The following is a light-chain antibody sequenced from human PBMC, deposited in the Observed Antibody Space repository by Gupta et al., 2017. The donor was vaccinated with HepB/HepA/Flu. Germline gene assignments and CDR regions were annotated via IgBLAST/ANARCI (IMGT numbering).Light chain of an antibody. CDR3: QQASINPLS. Sequence: DIQLTQFPSFLSAPVGDRVTITCRASQAIRSYLAWYQQKPGDAPKLLISVISNLQSGAPSRFSGSASGTDFTLTITNLQPEDIATYYGQQASINPLSFGGGTKVEI. CDR1: QAIRSY. CDR2: VIS. J-gene: IGKJ4*01. V-gene: IGKV1-9*01.